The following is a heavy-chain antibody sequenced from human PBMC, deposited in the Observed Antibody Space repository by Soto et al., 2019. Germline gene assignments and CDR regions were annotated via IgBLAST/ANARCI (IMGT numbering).Heavy chain of an antibody. J-gene: IGHJ6*02. CDR3: ARAMTTVTFGIYYYGMDV. CDR1: GYTSTSYA. V-gene: IGHV1-3*01. Sequence: GASVKVSCKASGYTSTSYAMHWVRQAPGQRLEWMGWINAGNGNTKYSQKFQGRVTITRDTSASTAYMELSSLRSEDTAVYYCARAMTTVTFGIYYYGMDVWGQGTTVTSP. CDR2: INAGNGNT. D-gene: IGHD4-17*01.